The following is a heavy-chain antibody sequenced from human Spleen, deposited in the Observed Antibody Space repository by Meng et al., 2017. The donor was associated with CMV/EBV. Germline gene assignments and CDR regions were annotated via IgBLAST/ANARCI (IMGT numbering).Heavy chain of an antibody. D-gene: IGHD2-2*01. CDR3: ATGYCSSTSCYKEYFQH. J-gene: IGHJ1*01. Sequence: GESLKISCAASGFTFSSYALSWVRQAPGKGLEWVSAISGSGVTTYYADSVKGRFTISRDNSKNTLYLQMNSLRAEDTAVYYCATGYCSSTSCYKEYFQHWGQGTLVTVSS. CDR1: GFTFSSYA. V-gene: IGHV3-23*01. CDR2: ISGSGVTT.